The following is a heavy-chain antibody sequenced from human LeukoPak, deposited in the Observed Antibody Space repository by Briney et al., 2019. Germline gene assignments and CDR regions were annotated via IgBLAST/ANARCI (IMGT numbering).Heavy chain of an antibody. D-gene: IGHD6-19*01. J-gene: IGHJ4*02. CDR1: GYSFSSYW. CDR3: ARQYSNSWYADY. CDR2: IYPGDSDT. V-gene: IGHV5-51*01. Sequence: GESLKISFKGSGYSFSSYWIGWVRQMPGKSLEWMGIIYPGDSDTRYSPSFQGQVTISADKYISTAYLQWSSLKASDTAIYYCARQYSNSWYADYWGQGTLVTVSS.